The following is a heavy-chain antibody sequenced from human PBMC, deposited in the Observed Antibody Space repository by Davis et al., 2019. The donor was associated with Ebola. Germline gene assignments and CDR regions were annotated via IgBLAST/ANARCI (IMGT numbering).Heavy chain of an antibody. CDR2: INPSGGST. V-gene: IGHV1-46*01. CDR3: ARDHPKSGSYYIPWFDP. J-gene: IGHJ5*02. Sequence: ASVTVSCQASGYTFTSYYMHWVRQAPGQGLEWMGIINPSGGSTSYAQKFQGRVTLTRDTSTSTVYMELSSLRSEDPAVYYCARDHPKSGSYYIPWFDPWGQGTLVTVSS. D-gene: IGHD3-10*01. CDR1: GYTFTSYY.